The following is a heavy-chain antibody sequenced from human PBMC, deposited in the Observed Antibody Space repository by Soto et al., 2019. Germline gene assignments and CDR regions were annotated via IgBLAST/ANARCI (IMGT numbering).Heavy chain of an antibody. CDR3: ASGGWYGDRDYFDY. CDR1: GFTFSSYA. D-gene: IGHD6-19*01. Sequence: GGSLRLSCAASGFTFSSYAMHWVRQAPGKGLEWVAVISYDGSNKYYADSVKGRFTISRDNSKDTLYLQMNSLRAEDTAVYYCASGGWYGDRDYFDYWGQGTLVTVSS. J-gene: IGHJ4*02. CDR2: ISYDGSNK. V-gene: IGHV3-30-3*01.